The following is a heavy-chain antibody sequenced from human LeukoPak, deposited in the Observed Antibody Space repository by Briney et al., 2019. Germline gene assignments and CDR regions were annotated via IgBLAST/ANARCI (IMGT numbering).Heavy chain of an antibody. CDR3: AKDRRAVAGTCRH. J-gene: IGHJ1*01. Sequence: PGGSLRLSCAASGFTSSSYAMSWFRQAPGKGLEWVSAIGGSGGSTYYADSVKGRFTISRDNSKNTLYLQMNSLRAEDTAVYYCAKDRRAVAGTCRHWGQGTLVTVSS. D-gene: IGHD6-19*01. V-gene: IGHV3-23*01. CDR2: IGGSGGST. CDR1: GFTSSSYA.